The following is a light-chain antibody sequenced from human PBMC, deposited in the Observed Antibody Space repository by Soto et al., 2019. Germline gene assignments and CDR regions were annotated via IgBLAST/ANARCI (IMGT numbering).Light chain of an antibody. V-gene: IGKV2-28*01. CDR3: MQARQAPRT. Sequence: DIVLTQSPLSLPVTPGEPASISCRSSQSLLHSNGNIYLDWYLQKPGQSPQLLISLGSIRASGVPERFGGSGSGTDFTLKITRVEAEDVGVYYCMQARQAPRTFGLGTKVEIK. CDR2: LGS. J-gene: IGKJ1*01. CDR1: QSLLHSNGNIY.